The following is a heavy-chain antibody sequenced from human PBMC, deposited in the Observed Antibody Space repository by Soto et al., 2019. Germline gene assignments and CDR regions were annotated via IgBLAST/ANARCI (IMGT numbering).Heavy chain of an antibody. V-gene: IGHV4-4*07. CDR3: GRESGETWDYEDS. Sequence: SETLSLTCTVSGGSISSYRWSWIRQPAGKGLEWIGRLNSYGNTHYNPSLKSRVTVSVDTSRNQFFLTLRSVTAADSAVYHCGRESGETWDYEDSWGRGTPVTVSS. D-gene: IGHD1-7*01. CDR1: GGSISSYR. CDR2: LNSYGNT. J-gene: IGHJ5*02.